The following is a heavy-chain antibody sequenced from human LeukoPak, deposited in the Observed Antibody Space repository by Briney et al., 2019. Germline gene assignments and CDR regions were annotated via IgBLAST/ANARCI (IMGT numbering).Heavy chain of an antibody. CDR2: ISYSGST. CDR1: GGSVGSSPYY. CDR3: ARLKLRRYYSSNGYYHFDY. J-gene: IGHJ4*02. V-gene: IGHV4-39*01. Sequence: SETLSLTCTVSGGSVGSSPYYWGWIRQSPGKGLEWIGSISYSGSTYYNPSLKSRVTISVDTSKNQFSLKLSSVTAADTAVYYCARLKLRRYYSSNGYYHFDYWGQGTLVTVSS. D-gene: IGHD3-22*01.